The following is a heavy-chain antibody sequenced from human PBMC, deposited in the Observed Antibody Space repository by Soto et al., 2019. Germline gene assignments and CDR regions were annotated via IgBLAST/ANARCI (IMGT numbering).Heavy chain of an antibody. CDR3: ASVGDHYYYYMDV. CDR2: ISGSGGST. Sequence: WGSLRLSCAASGFTFSSYVMSWVRQAPGKGLEWVSAISGSGGSTYYADSVKGRFTISRDNSKNTLYLQMNSLRAEDTAVYHCASVGDHYYYYMDVWGKGTTVTVSS. V-gene: IGHV3-23*01. J-gene: IGHJ6*03. D-gene: IGHD2-21*01. CDR1: GFTFSSYV.